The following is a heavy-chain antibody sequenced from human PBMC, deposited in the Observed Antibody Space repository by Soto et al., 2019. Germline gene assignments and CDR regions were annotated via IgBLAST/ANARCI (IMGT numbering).Heavy chain of an antibody. V-gene: IGHV5-51*01. J-gene: IGHJ6*02. CDR1: GYSFTSYW. CDR3: ARSHYYDSSGYNYYYYYGMDV. CDR2: IYPGDSDT. Sequence: PGESLKISCKGSGYSFTSYWIGWVRQMPGKGLEWMGIIYPGDSDTRYSPSFQGQGTISADKSISTAYLQWSSLKASDTAMYYCARSHYYDSSGYNYYYYYGMDVWGQGTTVTVSS. D-gene: IGHD3-22*01.